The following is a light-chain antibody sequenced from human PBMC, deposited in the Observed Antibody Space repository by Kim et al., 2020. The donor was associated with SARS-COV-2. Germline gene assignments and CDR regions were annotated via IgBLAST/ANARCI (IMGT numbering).Light chain of an antibody. V-gene: IGLV1-40*01. J-gene: IGLJ3*02. Sequence: QSVLTQPPSVSGAPGQRVTISCTGSSSNIGAGYDVHWYQQLPGTAPKLLIYGNSNRPSGVPDRFSGSKSGNSASLAITGLQAEDESDYYCQSYDSSLSGVFGGGTQLTVL. CDR3: QSYDSSLSGV. CDR2: GNS. CDR1: SSNIGAGYD.